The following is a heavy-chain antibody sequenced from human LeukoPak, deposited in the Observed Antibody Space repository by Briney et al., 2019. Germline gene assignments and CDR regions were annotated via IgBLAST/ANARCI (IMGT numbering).Heavy chain of an antibody. CDR1: GYTFTGYY. Sequence: ASVKVSCKASGYTFTGYYIHWVRRAPGQGLEWMGWMNPNSGNTGYAQTFQGRVTMTRNTSISTAYMELSSLRSEDTAVYYCARGYSDTMVRGVIIPHFAYWGQGTLVTVSS. D-gene: IGHD3-10*01. CDR2: MNPNSGNT. J-gene: IGHJ4*02. V-gene: IGHV1-8*02. CDR3: ARGYSDTMVRGVIIPHFAY.